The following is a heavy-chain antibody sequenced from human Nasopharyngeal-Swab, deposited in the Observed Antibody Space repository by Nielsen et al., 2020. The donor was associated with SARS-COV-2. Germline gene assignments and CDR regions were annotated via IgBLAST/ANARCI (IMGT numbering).Heavy chain of an antibody. V-gene: IGHV3-23*01. CDR3: AKHDSTYYYGSGSPFDY. CDR2: ISGSGGST. Sequence: GGSLRLSCAASGFTFSGYATSWVRQAPGKGLEWVSAISGSGGSTYYADSVKGRFTISRDNSKNTLYLQMNSLRAEDTAVYYCAKHDSTYYYGSGSPFDYWGQGTLVTVSS. J-gene: IGHJ4*02. CDR1: GFTFSGYA. D-gene: IGHD3-10*01.